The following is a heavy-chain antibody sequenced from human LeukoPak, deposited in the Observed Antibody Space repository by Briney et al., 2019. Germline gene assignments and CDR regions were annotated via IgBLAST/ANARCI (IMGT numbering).Heavy chain of an antibody. CDR3: ARAPDSSGYYGDY. CDR2: IWHDGSNK. Sequence: PGGSLRLSCAASGFTFSSYGMHWVRQAPGKGLEWVAVIWHDGSNKYYADSVKGRFTISRDNSKNTLYLQMNSLRAEDTAVYYCARAPDSSGYYGDYWGQGTLVTVSS. CDR1: GFTFSSYG. J-gene: IGHJ4*02. V-gene: IGHV3-33*01. D-gene: IGHD3-22*01.